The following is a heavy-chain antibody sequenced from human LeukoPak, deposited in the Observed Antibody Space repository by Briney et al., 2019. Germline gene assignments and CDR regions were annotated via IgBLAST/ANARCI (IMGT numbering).Heavy chain of an antibody. CDR3: ARGTYSGYDPTGYYMDV. CDR1: GYTFTSYG. CDR2: ISAYNGNT. J-gene: IGHJ6*03. V-gene: IGHV1-18*01. D-gene: IGHD5-12*01. Sequence: ASVKVSCKASGYTFTSYGISWVRQAPGKGLEWMGWISAYNGNTNYAQKLQGRVTMTTDTSTSTAYMELRSLRSDDTAVYYCARGTYSGYDPTGYYMDVWGKGTTVTVSS.